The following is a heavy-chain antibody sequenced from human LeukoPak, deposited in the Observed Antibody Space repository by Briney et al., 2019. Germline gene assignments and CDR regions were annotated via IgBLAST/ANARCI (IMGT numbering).Heavy chain of an antibody. Sequence: GGSLRLSCAASVFTFSSNWMHWVRQAPGKGLVCVSRINSDGSSTSYADSVKGRFTVSRDNAKNTLYLQMNSLRAEDTAVYYCARVPKWELFDAFDIWGQGTMVTVSS. V-gene: IGHV3-74*01. CDR1: VFTFSSNW. CDR3: ARVPKWELFDAFDI. D-gene: IGHD1-26*01. J-gene: IGHJ3*02. CDR2: INSDGSST.